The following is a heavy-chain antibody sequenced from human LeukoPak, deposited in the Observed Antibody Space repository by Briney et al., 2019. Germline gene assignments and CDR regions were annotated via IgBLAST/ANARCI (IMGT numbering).Heavy chain of an antibody. CDR1: GDSIRGYY. Sequence: SETLSLTCTVSGDSIRGYYWSWIRQPPGEGLEWIGFIYSSGSTNYNPSLKSRVTISVDRSKNQFSLKLSSVTAADTAVYYCASPFLEGGNWGQGTLVTVSS. CDR2: IYSSGST. CDR3: ASPFLEGGN. V-gene: IGHV4-59*12. J-gene: IGHJ4*02. D-gene: IGHD3-3*02.